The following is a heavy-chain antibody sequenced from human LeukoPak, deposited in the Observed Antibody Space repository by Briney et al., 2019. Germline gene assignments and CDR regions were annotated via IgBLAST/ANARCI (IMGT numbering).Heavy chain of an antibody. CDR2: ISYDGSNK. J-gene: IGHJ6*02. D-gene: IGHD5-12*01. Sequence: GGSLRLSCAASGFTFSSYGMHWVRQAPGKGLEWVAVISYDGSNKYYADSVKGRLTISRDNSKNTLYLQMNSLRAEDTAVYYCAKDLANYYYYGMDVWGQGTTVTVS. CDR1: GFTFSSYG. V-gene: IGHV3-30*18. CDR3: AKDLANYYYYGMDV.